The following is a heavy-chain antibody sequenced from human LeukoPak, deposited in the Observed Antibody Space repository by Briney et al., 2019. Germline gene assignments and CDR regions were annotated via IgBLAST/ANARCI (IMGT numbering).Heavy chain of an antibody. D-gene: IGHD5-18*01. J-gene: IGHJ6*03. V-gene: IGHV4-4*02. Sequence: SETLSLTCAVSGGSVSRNWWSWVRQPPGKGLEWIGEIHHSGGTNYNPSLKSRVTMSLDKSNNQFSLKLSSVTAADTAVYYCARRGYSYGAHYYYMDVWGKGTTVTVSS. CDR1: GGSVSRNW. CDR3: ARRGYSYGAHYYYMDV. CDR2: IHHSGGT.